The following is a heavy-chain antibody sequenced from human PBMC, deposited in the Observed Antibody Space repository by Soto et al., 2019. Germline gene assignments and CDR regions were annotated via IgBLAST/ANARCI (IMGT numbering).Heavy chain of an antibody. CDR2: IYDGGST. CDR1: GFTVNTYY. Sequence: EVQLVESGGGLVQPGGSLRLSCAASGFTVNTYYVSWVRQAPGKGLEWVSIIYDGGSTYYADSVKGRFTISRDNSKNTLYLQMNSLRAEDTAVYYCARGDGDYGRRLDPWGQGTLVTVSS. V-gene: IGHV3-66*01. D-gene: IGHD4-17*01. J-gene: IGHJ5*02. CDR3: ARGDGDYGRRLDP.